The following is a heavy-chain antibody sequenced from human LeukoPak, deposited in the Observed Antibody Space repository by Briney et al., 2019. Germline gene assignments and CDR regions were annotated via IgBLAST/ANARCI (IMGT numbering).Heavy chain of an antibody. Sequence: PGRSLRLSCAASGFTFSSYGMHWVRQAPGKGLEWVAVIWYDGSNKYYADSAKGRFTISRDNSKNTLYLQMNSLRAEDTAVYYCARVRPAVAGTGYYGMDVWGQGTTVTVSS. D-gene: IGHD6-19*01. CDR3: ARVRPAVAGTGYYGMDV. J-gene: IGHJ6*02. CDR2: IWYDGSNK. V-gene: IGHV3-33*01. CDR1: GFTFSSYG.